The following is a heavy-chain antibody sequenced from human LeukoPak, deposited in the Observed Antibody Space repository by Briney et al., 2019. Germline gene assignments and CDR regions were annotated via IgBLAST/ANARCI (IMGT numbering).Heavy chain of an antibody. J-gene: IGHJ5*02. CDR3: ARGGLSGGYS. CDR2: INHSGST. Sequence: SETLSLTCAVYGGSFSGYYWSWIRQPPGKGLEWIGEINHSGSTNYNPSLKSRVTISVDTSKNQFSLKLSSVTAADTAVYYCARGGLSGGYSWGQGTLVTVSS. D-gene: IGHD3-10*01. CDR1: GGSFSGYY. V-gene: IGHV4-34*01.